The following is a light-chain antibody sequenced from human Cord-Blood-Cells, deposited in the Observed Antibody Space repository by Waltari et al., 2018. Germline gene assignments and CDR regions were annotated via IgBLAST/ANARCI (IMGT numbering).Light chain of an antibody. CDR1: SSDVGSYNL. V-gene: IGLV2-23*02. Sequence: QSALTQPASVSGSPGQSITISCTGTSSDVGSYNLVSWYQQHPGKAPKLMIYEVSKRPSGVFNRLSGSNTGNTASLTIPALQAEDDVDYYGCSYAGSSFYVFGTGTKVTGL. J-gene: IGLJ1*01. CDR2: EVS. CDR3: CSYAGSSFYV.